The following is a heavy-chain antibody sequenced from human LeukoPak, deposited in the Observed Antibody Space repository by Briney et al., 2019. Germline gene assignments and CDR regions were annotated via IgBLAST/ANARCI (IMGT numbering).Heavy chain of an antibody. CDR2: INYSGTT. D-gene: IGHD1-14*01. J-gene: IGHJ4*02. Sequence: SETLSLTCTVSGGSIIDNSYYWGWFRRPPGKGLEWIAIINYSGTTFYNPSLESRVTISVDTSKNQFSLKLSSVTAADTAVYYCAREGRKGYYFDYWGQGTLVTVSS. CDR1: GGSIIDNSYY. V-gene: IGHV4-39*07. CDR3: AREGRKGYYFDY.